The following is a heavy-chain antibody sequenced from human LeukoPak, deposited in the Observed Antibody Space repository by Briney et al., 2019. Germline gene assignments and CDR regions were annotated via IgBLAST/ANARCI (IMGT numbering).Heavy chain of an antibody. CDR2: ISSSGSTI. D-gene: IGHD3-3*01. V-gene: IGHV3-11*04. Sequence: PGGSLRLFCAASGFTFSDYYMSWIRQAPGKGLEWVSYISSSGSTIYYADSVKGRFTISRDNAKNSLFLQMNSLRAEDTAVYYCARDLGQLRFFEDYYMDVWGKGTTVTVSS. J-gene: IGHJ6*03. CDR3: ARDLGQLRFFEDYYMDV. CDR1: GFTFSDYY.